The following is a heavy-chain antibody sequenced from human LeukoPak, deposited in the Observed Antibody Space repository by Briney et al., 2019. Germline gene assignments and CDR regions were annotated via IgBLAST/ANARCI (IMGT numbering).Heavy chain of an antibody. D-gene: IGHD4-23*01. CDR2: IYYSGST. J-gene: IGHJ4*02. V-gene: IGHV4-39*07. CDR3: AKKPNSLYYFDY. Sequence: PSETLSLTCTVSGGSISSSSYYWGWIRQPPGKGLEWIGSIYYSGSTYYNPSLKSRVTISVDTSKNQFSLKLSPVTAVDTAVYYCAKKPNSLYYFDYWGQGTLVTVSS. CDR1: GGSISSSSYY.